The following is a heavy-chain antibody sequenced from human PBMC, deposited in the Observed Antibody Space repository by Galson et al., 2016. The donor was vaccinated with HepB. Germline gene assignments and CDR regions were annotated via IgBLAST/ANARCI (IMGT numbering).Heavy chain of an antibody. D-gene: IGHD3-9*01. Sequence: SLRLSCAASGFTFSKYALHWVRRAPGKGLEWVAVISTNGINEKYEDSVKVRFTVSRDNSKNTVDLQMNSLRPEDTAVYYCAKDQGVLRHFDWLTYDAFDMWGQGTMVTVSS. V-gene: IGHV3-30*18. CDR3: AKDQGVLRHFDWLTYDAFDM. CDR2: ISTNGINE. J-gene: IGHJ3*02. CDR1: GFTFSKYA.